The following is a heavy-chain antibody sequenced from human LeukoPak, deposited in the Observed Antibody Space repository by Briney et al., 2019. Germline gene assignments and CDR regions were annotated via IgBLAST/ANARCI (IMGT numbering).Heavy chain of an antibody. CDR1: GFTLCSYA. V-gene: IGHV3-23*01. CDR3: VKDQFSGNGIYDPFDI. D-gene: IGHD5-12*01. Sequence: GGALRLSCAGSGFTLCSYAISWVRQAPGEGVEGVSSTSTGGGDTYYADSVKGRFTISRDNSKNTLYLQMNSLRAEDTAVYYCVKDQFSGNGIYDPFDIWGQGTMVTV. J-gene: IGHJ3*02. CDR2: TSTGGGDT.